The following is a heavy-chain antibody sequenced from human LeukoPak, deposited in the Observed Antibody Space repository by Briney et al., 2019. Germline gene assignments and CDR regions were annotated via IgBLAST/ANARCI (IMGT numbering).Heavy chain of an antibody. CDR2: IYYSGST. CDR3: AREAMVRGVRVSQGMDV. Sequence: SETLSLTCTVSGGSISSSSYYWGWIRQPPGKGLEWIGSIYYSGSTYYNPSLKSRVTISVDTSKNQFSLKLSSVTAADTAVYYCAREAMVRGVRVSQGMDVWGKGTTVTISS. J-gene: IGHJ6*04. D-gene: IGHD3-10*01. V-gene: IGHV4-39*07. CDR1: GGSISSSSYY.